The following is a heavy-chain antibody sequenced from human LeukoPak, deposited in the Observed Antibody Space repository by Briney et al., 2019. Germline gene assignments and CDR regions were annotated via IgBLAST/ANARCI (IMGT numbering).Heavy chain of an antibody. J-gene: IGHJ4*02. Sequence: PGGSLRLSCAASGFTFSLYWMNWVRRAPGKGLEWVANIKQDGSEKNYVDSVKGRFTISRDNAKNSLYLQMNNLRVEDTAVYCCAGGTGFIIEDWGQGTLVTVSS. D-gene: IGHD3-9*01. CDR2: IKQDGSEK. CDR1: GFTFSLYW. CDR3: AGGTGFIIED. V-gene: IGHV3-7*03.